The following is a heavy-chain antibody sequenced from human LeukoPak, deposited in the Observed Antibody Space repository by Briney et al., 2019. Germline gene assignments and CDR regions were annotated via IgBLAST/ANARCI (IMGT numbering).Heavy chain of an antibody. D-gene: IGHD1-7*01. CDR2: IGSVSGIF. CDR3: ASNWNYLYYYGMDV. J-gene: IGHJ6*02. V-gene: IGHV3-48*01. CDR1: GFTFSSYS. Sequence: GGSLRLSCAASGFTFSSYSMKWVRQAPGKGLEWAAYIGSVSGIFHYADSVKGRFTISRDNAKNSVYLQMNSLRVEDTAVYYCASNWNYLYYYGMDVWGQGTTVTVSS.